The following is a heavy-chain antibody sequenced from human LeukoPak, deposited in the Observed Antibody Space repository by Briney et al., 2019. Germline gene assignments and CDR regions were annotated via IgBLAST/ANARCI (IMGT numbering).Heavy chain of an antibody. V-gene: IGHV1-2*02. D-gene: IGHD3-10*01. CDR2: INPNSGGT. CDR1: GYTFTGYY. CDR3: ARMRMVRGVIAFDY. Sequence: ASVKDSRKASGYTFTGYYMHSVRQAPGQELEGMGLINPNSGGTNYAQKFQGRDTMTRDTSISTAYMELSRLRSDDTPGYYCARMRMVRGVIAFDYWGQGTLVTVSS. J-gene: IGHJ4*02.